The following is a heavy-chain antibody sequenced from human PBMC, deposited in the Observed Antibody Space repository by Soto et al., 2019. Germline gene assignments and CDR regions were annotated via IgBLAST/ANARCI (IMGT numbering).Heavy chain of an antibody. Sequence: QVQLVQSGAEVKKPGSSVKVSCKASGGTFSSYAISWVRQAPGQGLEWMGGIIPIFGTANYAQKFQGRVKITADESTSTAYMELSSLRSEDTAVYYCARSRYYDSSGYRYYYYGRDVWGQGTTVTVSS. D-gene: IGHD3-22*01. CDR3: ARSRYYDSSGYRYYYYGRDV. CDR2: IIPIFGTA. V-gene: IGHV1-69*01. J-gene: IGHJ6*01. CDR1: GGTFSSYA.